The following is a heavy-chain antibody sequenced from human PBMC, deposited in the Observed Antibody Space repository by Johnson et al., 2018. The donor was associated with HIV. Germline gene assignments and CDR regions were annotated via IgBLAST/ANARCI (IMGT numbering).Heavy chain of an antibody. CDR1: GFTFSDYY. D-gene: IGHD7-27*01. Sequence: QVQLVESGGGVVKPGGSLRLSCAASGFTFSDYYMSWIRQAPGKGLEWVSYISSSGSTIYYADPVKGRFTISRDNAKNLVYLQMNSLRPEDTAVYYCATDRNCGRLFDGFEIWGRGTMVTVSS. J-gene: IGHJ3*02. V-gene: IGHV3-11*04. CDR2: ISSSGSTI. CDR3: ATDRNCGRLFDGFEI.